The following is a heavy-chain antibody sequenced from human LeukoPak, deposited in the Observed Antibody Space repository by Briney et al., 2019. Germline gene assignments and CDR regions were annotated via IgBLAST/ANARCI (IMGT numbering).Heavy chain of an antibody. CDR3: AKGGGDHDKWGTALSMDV. J-gene: IGHJ6*02. CDR1: GFTFSSSA. Sequence: GGSLRLSCAASGFTFSSSAMSWVRQAPGRRLEWVSVIYSGGATYYPAFIKGRFTISRDSFDNKLYLQMNSLSVDDTAVYFCAKGGGDHDKWGTALSMDVWGQGTTVTVSS. D-gene: IGHD3-16*01. V-gene: IGHV3-23*03. CDR2: IYSGGAT.